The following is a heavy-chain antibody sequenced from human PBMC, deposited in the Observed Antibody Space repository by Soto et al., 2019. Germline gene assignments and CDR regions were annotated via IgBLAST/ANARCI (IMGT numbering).Heavy chain of an antibody. Sequence: QITLKESGPTLVKPTQTLTLTCTFSGFSLTTSGVGVGWIRQPPGKALEWLALIYWDDDKRYSPSLQSRRTITKDTSKNQVVIKMTNMDPVDTATYYCAHYADYVGGVECWGQGTLVTVSS. V-gene: IGHV2-5*02. CDR2: IYWDDDK. J-gene: IGHJ4*02. CDR1: GFSLTTSGVG. D-gene: IGHD4-17*01. CDR3: AHYADYVGGVEC.